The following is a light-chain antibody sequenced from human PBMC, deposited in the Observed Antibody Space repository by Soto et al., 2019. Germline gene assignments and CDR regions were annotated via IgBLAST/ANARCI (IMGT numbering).Light chain of an antibody. CDR1: QSVSSSY. CDR2: GAS. V-gene: IGKV3-20*01. Sequence: EIDWTKALAAQTLSPGERATLSCRASQSVSSSYLAWYQQKPGQAPRLLIYGASSRATGIPDRFSGSGSGTDFTLTISRLELEDFAVYYCQQYGSSPLTCGGGPKVDIK. CDR3: QQYGSSPLT. J-gene: IGKJ4*01.